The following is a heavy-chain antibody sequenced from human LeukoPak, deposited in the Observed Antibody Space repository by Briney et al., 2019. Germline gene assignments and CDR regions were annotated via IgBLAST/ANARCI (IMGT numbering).Heavy chain of an antibody. CDR2: TRHDGKVN. Sequence: GGSLRLSCAGSGFSFSYYGFHWFRQAPDKGLDWVAFTRHDGKVNHYKDSVKGRFTISRDNSKNTVYLQMSSLRTEDTAVYFCAKEENRGWYGTAIWGRGPQVIVSS. CDR1: GFSFSYYG. D-gene: IGHD6-19*01. CDR3: AKEENRGWYGTAI. J-gene: IGHJ2*01. V-gene: IGHV3-30*02.